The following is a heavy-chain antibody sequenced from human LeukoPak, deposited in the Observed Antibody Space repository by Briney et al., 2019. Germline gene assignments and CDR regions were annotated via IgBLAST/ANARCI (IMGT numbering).Heavy chain of an antibody. Sequence: GASVKVSCKASGGTFSSYAISWVRQAPGQGLEWMGGIIPIFGTANYAQKFQGRVTITADESTSTAYMELSSLRSEDTAVYYCARDWEIGTYYYDSSGRPNDAVDIWGQGTMVTVSS. D-gene: IGHD3-22*01. CDR2: IIPIFGTA. J-gene: IGHJ3*02. CDR3: ARDWEIGTYYYDSSGRPNDAVDI. V-gene: IGHV1-69*13. CDR1: GGTFSSYA.